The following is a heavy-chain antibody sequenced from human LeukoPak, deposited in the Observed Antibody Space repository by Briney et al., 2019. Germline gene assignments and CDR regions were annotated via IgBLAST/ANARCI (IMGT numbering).Heavy chain of an antibody. CDR2: ISSSGSTI. J-gene: IGHJ4*02. Sequence: GGSLRLSCAASGFTFSSYEMNWVRQAPGKGLEWVSYISSSGSTIYYADSVKGRFTISRDNAKNSLYLQMNSLRAEDTAVYYCARGSERIDRANWGQGTLVTVSS. V-gene: IGHV3-48*03. CDR3: ARGSERIDRAN. D-gene: IGHD2-15*01. CDR1: GFTFSSYE.